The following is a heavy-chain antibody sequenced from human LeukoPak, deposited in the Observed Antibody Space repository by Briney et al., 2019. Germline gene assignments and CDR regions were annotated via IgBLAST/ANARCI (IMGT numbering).Heavy chain of an antibody. Sequence: GGSLRLSCAASGFTFSNAWMSWVRQAPGKGLEWVGRIKSKTDGGTTDYAAPVKGRFTISRDNAKNSLYLQMNSLRAEDTALYYCAKDYYDSSGYESHFDYWGQGTLVTVSS. J-gene: IGHJ4*02. CDR3: AKDYYDSSGYESHFDY. CDR2: IKSKTDGGTT. V-gene: IGHV3-15*05. CDR1: GFTFSNAW. D-gene: IGHD3-22*01.